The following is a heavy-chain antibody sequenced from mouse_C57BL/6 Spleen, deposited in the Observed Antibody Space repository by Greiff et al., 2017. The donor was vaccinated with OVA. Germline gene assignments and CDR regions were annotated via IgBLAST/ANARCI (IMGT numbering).Heavy chain of an antibody. D-gene: IGHD4-1*01. CDR3: ARLGYYAMDY. CDR1: GYTFTDYY. V-gene: IGHV1-26*01. Sequence: VQLKQSGPELVKPGASVKISCKASGYTFTDYYMNWVKQSHGKSLEWIGDINPNNGGTRYNQKFKGKATLTVDKSSSTAFMELRSLTSEDSAVYYCARLGYYAMDYWGQGTSVTVSS. J-gene: IGHJ4*01. CDR2: INPNNGGT.